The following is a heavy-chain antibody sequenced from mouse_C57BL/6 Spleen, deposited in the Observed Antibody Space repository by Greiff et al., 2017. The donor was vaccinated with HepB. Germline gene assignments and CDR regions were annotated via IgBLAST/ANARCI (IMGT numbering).Heavy chain of an antibody. Sequence: VQLQQPGAELVKPGASVKLSCKASGYTFTSYWMQWVKQRPGQGLEWIGEIDPSDSYTNYNQKFKGKATLTVDTSSSTAYMQLSSLTSEDSAVYYCARKGVVATGDFDVWGTGTTVTVSS. V-gene: IGHV1-50*01. D-gene: IGHD1-1*01. J-gene: IGHJ1*03. CDR2: IDPSDSYT. CDR1: GYTFTSYW. CDR3: ARKGVVATGDFDV.